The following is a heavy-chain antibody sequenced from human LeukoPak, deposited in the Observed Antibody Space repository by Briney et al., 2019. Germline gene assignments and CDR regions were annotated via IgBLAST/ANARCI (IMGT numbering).Heavy chain of an antibody. D-gene: IGHD3-3*01. V-gene: IGHV4-59*01. CDR2: IYYSGST. CDR1: GGSIRSYY. J-gene: IGHJ6*04. CDR3: ARGVFLDYDFWSGFPTETDV. Sequence: SETLSLTCTVSGGSIRSYYWSWIRRPPGKGLEWIGYIYYSGSTNYNPSLKSRVTISVDTSKNQFSLKLSSVTAADTAVYYCARGVFLDYDFWSGFPTETDVWGKGTTVTVSS.